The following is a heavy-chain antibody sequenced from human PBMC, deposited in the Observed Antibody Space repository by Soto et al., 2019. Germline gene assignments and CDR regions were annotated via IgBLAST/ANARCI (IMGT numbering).Heavy chain of an antibody. CDR3: VRACRITAAGGSYRGMDV. D-gene: IGHD6-13*01. V-gene: IGHV4-59*01. CDR2: AHYSGST. Sequence: QVQLQESGPGLVKPSETLSLTCAVSGDSISSYQWSWIRQLPGKGLEWIGYAHYSGSTNYNPSLKSRVTLSVDTSKNQFSQRLCSVTAADTAEYFSVRACRITAAGGSYRGMDVWGQGATVTVSS. CDR1: GDSISSYQ. J-gene: IGHJ6*02.